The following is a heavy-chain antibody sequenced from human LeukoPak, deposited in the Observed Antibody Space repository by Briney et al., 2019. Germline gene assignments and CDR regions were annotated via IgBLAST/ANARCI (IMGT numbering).Heavy chain of an antibody. J-gene: IGHJ4*02. CDR2: INSDGSST. V-gene: IGHV3-74*01. CDR3: ARDQAAIAVAAPDY. CDR1: GFTFSDYG. D-gene: IGHD6-19*01. Sequence: PGGSLRLSCAASGFTFSDYGMHWVRQAPGKGLVWVSRINSDGSSTSYADSVKGRFTISRDNAKNTLYLQMNSLRAEDTAVYYCARDQAAIAVAAPDYWGQGTLVTVSS.